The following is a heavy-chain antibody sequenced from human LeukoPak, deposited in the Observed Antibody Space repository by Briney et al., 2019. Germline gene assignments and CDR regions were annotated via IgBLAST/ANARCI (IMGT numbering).Heavy chain of an antibody. CDR1: VGTFSSYA. J-gene: IGHJ5*02. V-gene: IGHV1-69*05. D-gene: IGHD5-24*01. CDR2: IIPIFGTA. Sequence: SVKVSCKASVGTFSSYAISWVRQAPGQGLEWMGRIIPIFGTANYAQKFQGRVTITTDESTSTAYMELSSLRSEDTAVYYCARWLQFGAEGWFDPWGQGTLVTVSS. CDR3: ARWLQFGAEGWFDP.